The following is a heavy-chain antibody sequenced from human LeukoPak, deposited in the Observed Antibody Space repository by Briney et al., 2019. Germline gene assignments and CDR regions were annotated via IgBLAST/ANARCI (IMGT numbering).Heavy chain of an antibody. CDR2: IIPIFGTA. CDR1: GGSFSSYA. CDR3: ARDRGYYYDSSGYYNWFDP. V-gene: IGHV1-69*01. D-gene: IGHD3-22*01. Sequence: SVKVSCKASGGSFSSYAISWVRQAPGQGLEWMGGIIPIFGTANYAQKFQGRVTITADESTSTAYMELSSLRSEDTAVYYCARDRGYYYDSSGYYNWFDPWGQGTLVTVSS. J-gene: IGHJ5*02.